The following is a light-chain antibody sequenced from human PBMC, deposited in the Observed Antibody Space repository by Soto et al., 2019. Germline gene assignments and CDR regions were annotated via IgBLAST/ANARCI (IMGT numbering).Light chain of an antibody. CDR2: NVS. J-gene: IGKJ1*01. V-gene: IGKV2-30*01. CDR3: MQNTHWPRT. CDR1: QALVYGDGNTY. Sequence: DVVLTQSPLSLPVTLGQPASISCTSSQALVYGDGNTYLIWVQQRPGQSPRGLIYNVSRRDSGVPDRFSGSASGTDFTLKISRVEAEDVGIYYCMQNTHWPRTFGQGTKVEIK.